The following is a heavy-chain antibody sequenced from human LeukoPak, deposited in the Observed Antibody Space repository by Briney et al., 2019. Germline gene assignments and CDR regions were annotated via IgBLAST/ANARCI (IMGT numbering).Heavy chain of an antibody. V-gene: IGHV1-8*01. CDR1: GYILSSYN. D-gene: IGHD2-8*01. J-gene: IGHJ4*02. CDR2: VNPKSGNT. CDR3: ARGLPLGYCTYGVCYPPKHFDF. Sequence: ASVKVSCKASGYILSSYNMHWVRQAPGQGLEWMGWVNPKSGNTGYKQKFQARVTITRDTSITTAYMELSSLTSDDTAVYFCARGLPLGYCTYGVCYPPKHFDFWGQGTLVTVSS.